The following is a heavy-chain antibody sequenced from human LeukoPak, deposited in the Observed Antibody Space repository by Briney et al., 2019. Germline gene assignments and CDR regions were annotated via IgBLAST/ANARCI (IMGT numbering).Heavy chain of an antibody. CDR2: IYTSGST. J-gene: IGHJ4*02. Sequence: SETLSLTCTVSGGSISSYYWSWIRQPAGKGLKWIGRIYTSGSTNYNPSLKSRVTMSVDTSKNQFSLKLSSVTAADTAVYYCARLRRDGYNFDYWGQGTLVTVSS. CDR1: GGSISSYY. CDR3: ARLRRDGYNFDY. D-gene: IGHD5-24*01. V-gene: IGHV4-4*07.